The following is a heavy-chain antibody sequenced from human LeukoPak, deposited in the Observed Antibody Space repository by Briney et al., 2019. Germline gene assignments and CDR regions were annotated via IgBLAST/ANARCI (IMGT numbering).Heavy chain of an antibody. CDR3: GRDAAGVHFDY. Sequence: SETLSLTCTVSGGSISSGDYYWSWIRQPPGKGLEWIGYIYYSGSTYYNPSLKGRVTISLDTSKNQFSLKLSSVTAADTAVYYCGRDAAGVHFDYWGQGTLVTVSS. J-gene: IGHJ4*02. V-gene: IGHV4-30-4*01. CDR1: GGSISSGDYY. D-gene: IGHD6-19*01. CDR2: IYYSGST.